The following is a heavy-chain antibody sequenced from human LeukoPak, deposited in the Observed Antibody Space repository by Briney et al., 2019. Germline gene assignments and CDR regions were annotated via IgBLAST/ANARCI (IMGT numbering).Heavy chain of an antibody. D-gene: IGHD3-10*01. CDR1: GFTFSNYA. CDR3: AKDRRGYYASGSYYTDY. V-gene: IGHV3-23*01. Sequence: GGSLRLSCTASGFTFSNYAMSWVRQAPGKGLEWVSTISGAGDSTHYADSVQGRFAISRDNSKNTLYLQMNSLRAEDTAVYYCAKDRRGYYASGSYYTDYWGQGTLVTVSS. J-gene: IGHJ4*02. CDR2: ISGAGDST.